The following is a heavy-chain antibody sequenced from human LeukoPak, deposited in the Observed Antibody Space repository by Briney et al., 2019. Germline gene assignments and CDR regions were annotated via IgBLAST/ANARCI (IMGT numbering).Heavy chain of an antibody. CDR3: ARQRTSSVPHYFDY. D-gene: IGHD6-25*01. CDR1: GGTIRSYY. V-gene: IGHV4-59*08. CDR2: IYYTGST. Sequence: PSETLSLTCNVSGGTIRSYYWSWIRQTPGKELEWIGYIYYTGSTNYNPSLNSRVTMSVDTSKNQFSLKLSSVTAADTAVYYCARQRTSSVPHYFDYWGQGTLVTVSS. J-gene: IGHJ4*02.